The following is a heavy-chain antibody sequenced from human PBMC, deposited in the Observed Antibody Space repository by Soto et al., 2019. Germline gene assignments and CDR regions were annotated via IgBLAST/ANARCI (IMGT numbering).Heavy chain of an antibody. D-gene: IGHD6-6*01. CDR1: GFTFSSYA. V-gene: IGHV3-23*01. CDR3: AKGGAVRPRPQEPKYYYYSGMGV. J-gene: IGHJ6*02. CDR2: ISGSGGST. Sequence: GGSLRLSCAASGFTFSSYAMSWVRQAPGKGQEWVSAISGSGGSTYYADSVKGRFTISRDNSKNTLYLQMNSLRAEDTAVYYYAKGGAVRPRPQEPKYYYYSGMGVWGQGTTVTASS.